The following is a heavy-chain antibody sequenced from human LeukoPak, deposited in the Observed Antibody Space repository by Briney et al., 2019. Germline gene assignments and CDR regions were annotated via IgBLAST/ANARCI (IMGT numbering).Heavy chain of an antibody. CDR2: IYYSGST. Sequence: NPSETLSLTCTVSVGSISSYYWSRLRQPPGKGLEWIGYIYYSGSTNYNPSLKSRVTISVDTSKNQFSLKLSSVTAADTAVYYCARRGSDSGGDCQDYWGQGTLVTVSS. CDR1: VGSISSYY. J-gene: IGHJ4*02. CDR3: ARRGSDSGGDCQDY. D-gene: IGHD2-21*02. V-gene: IGHV4-59*08.